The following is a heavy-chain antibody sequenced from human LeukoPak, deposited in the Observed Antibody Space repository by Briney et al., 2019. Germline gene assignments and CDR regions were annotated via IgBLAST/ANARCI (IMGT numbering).Heavy chain of an antibody. D-gene: IGHD6-13*01. V-gene: IGHV1-69*05. CDR3: ASKAGGVRIIAAAGNRGVDYYYYMDV. J-gene: IGHJ6*03. Sequence: SVKVSCKASGGTFSSYAISWVRQAPGQGLEWMGGIIPIFGTANYAQKFQGRVTITTDESTSTAYMELSSLRYEDTAVYYCASKAGGVRIIAAAGNRGVDYYYYMDVWGKGTTVTVSS. CDR1: GGTFSSYA. CDR2: IIPIFGTA.